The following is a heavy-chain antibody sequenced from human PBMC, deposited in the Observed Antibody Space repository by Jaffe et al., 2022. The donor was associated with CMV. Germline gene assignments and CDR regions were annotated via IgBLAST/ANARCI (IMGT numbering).Heavy chain of an antibody. V-gene: IGHV5-10-1*03. CDR3: AAISSGWYSGDPYYYYYYMDV. J-gene: IGHJ6*03. CDR1: GYSFTSYW. CDR2: IDPSDSYT. Sequence: EVQLVQSGAEVKKPGESLRISCKGSGYSFTSYWISWVRQMPGKGLEWMGRIDPSDSYTNYSPSFQGHVTISADKSISTAYLQWSSLKASDTAMYYCAAISSGWYSGDPYYYYYYMDVWGKGTTVTVSS. D-gene: IGHD6-19*01.